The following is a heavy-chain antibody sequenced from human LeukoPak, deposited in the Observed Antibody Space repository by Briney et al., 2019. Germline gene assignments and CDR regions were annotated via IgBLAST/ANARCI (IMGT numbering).Heavy chain of an antibody. CDR1: GFTFSSYA. CDR2: IRYDGSNK. D-gene: IGHD5/OR15-5a*01. V-gene: IGHV3-30*02. Sequence: GGSLRLSCAASGFTFSSYAMHWVRQAPGKGLEWVAFIRYDGSNKYYADSVKGRFTISRDNSKNTLYLQMNSLRAEDTAVYYCAKDCLTRCNWFDPWGQGTLVTVSS. CDR3: AKDCLTRCNWFDP. J-gene: IGHJ5*02.